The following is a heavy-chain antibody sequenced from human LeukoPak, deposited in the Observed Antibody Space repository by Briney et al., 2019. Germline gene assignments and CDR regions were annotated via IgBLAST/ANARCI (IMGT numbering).Heavy chain of an antibody. V-gene: IGHV3-23*01. CDR3: AKSPDATGWKNYFDP. CDR2: INYSGGGT. Sequence: GGSLRLSCAASGFTFSNFGMAWVRQAPGKGLEWVSTINYSGGGTYYADSVRGRFPVSRDNSENVVYLQMNSLTAEDTAMYYCAKSPDATGWKNYFDPWGQGTLVTVSS. CDR1: GFTFSNFG. J-gene: IGHJ5*02. D-gene: IGHD1/OR15-1a*01.